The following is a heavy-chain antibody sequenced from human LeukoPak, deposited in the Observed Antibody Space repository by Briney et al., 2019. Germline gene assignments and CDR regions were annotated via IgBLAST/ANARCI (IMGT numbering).Heavy chain of an antibody. CDR1: GFTVSSNY. CDR3: ARVPSGWQREYRRRTEYFQH. Sequence: GGSLRLSCAASGFTVSSNYMSWVRQAPGKGLEWVSVIYSGGSTYYADSVKGRFTISRDNSKNTLYLQMNSLRAEDTAVYYCARVPSGWQREYRRRTEYFQHWGQGTLVTVSS. J-gene: IGHJ1*01. D-gene: IGHD6-19*01. V-gene: IGHV3-53*01. CDR2: IYSGGST.